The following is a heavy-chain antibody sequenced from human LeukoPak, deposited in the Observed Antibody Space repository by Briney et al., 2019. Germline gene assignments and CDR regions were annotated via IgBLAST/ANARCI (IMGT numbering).Heavy chain of an antibody. V-gene: IGHV3-23*01. CDR3: AKQSGENSNYDY. Sequence: GGSLRLSCAASGFTFSDYYMSWIRQAPGKGLEWVSAISGSGGSTYYADSVKGRFTISRDNSKNTLYLQMNSLRAEDTAVYYCAKQSGENSNYDYWGQGTLVTVSS. J-gene: IGHJ4*02. CDR1: GFTFSDYY. CDR2: ISGSGGST. D-gene: IGHD4-11*01.